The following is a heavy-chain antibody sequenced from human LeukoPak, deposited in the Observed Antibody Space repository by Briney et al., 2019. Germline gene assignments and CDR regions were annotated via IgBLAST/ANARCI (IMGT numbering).Heavy chain of an antibody. J-gene: IGHJ4*02. CDR3: ARDRSGFYSVDH. CDR2: ISNDGNSK. V-gene: IGHV3-30-3*01. Sequence: GMSLRLSCAASGFTLSENNVHWVRQAPGKGLECVALISNDGNSKDYADSVKGRFTLAGDNSKTTVYLQMNSLRAEDTAVYYCARDRSGFYSVDHWGQGTLVIVSS. D-gene: IGHD5-12*01. CDR1: GFTLSENN.